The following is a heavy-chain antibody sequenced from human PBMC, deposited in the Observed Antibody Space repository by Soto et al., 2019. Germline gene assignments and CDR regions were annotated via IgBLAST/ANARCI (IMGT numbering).Heavy chain of an antibody. CDR3: AREPGIAAAGTGPYFDY. J-gene: IGHJ4*02. CDR2: IWYDGSNK. V-gene: IGHV3-33*01. D-gene: IGHD6-13*01. Sequence: PGGSLRLSCAASGFTFSSYGMHWVRQAPGKGLEWVAVIWYDGSNKYYADSVKGRFTISRDNSKNTLYLQMNSLGAEDTAVYYCAREPGIAAAGTGPYFDYWGPGTLVTVSS. CDR1: GFTFSSYG.